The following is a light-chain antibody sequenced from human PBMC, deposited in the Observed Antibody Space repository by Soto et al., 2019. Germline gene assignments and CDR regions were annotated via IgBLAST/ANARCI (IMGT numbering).Light chain of an antibody. CDR3: CSYANSGTL. V-gene: IGLV2-23*01. Sequence: QSALTQPASVSGSPGQSITISCTGTSSDVGSYNLVSWYQQHPGKAPKLMIYEGSKRPSGISDRFSGSKSGNTASLTISGLQAEDEADFYCCSYANSGTLFGTGPKVTVL. J-gene: IGLJ1*01. CDR2: EGS. CDR1: SSDVGSYNL.